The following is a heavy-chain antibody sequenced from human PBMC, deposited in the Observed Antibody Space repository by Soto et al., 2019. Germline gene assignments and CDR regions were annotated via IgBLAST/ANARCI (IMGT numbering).Heavy chain of an antibody. Sequence: PGGSLRLSCAASGFIFSNFGMHWVRQAPGKGLEWVAVIWYDGSNEYYADSVKGRFTISKDNSKSTLYLQMNSLRAEDTAVYYCVKAVYLLDFDYWGQGTLVTVSS. J-gene: IGHJ4*02. CDR3: VKAVYLLDFDY. D-gene: IGHD1-20*01. V-gene: IGHV3-33*06. CDR1: GFIFSNFG. CDR2: IWYDGSNE.